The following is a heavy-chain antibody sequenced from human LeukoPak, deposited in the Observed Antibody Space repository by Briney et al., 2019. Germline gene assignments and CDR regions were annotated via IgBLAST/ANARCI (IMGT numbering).Heavy chain of an antibody. D-gene: IGHD2-15*01. CDR2: IFYSGST. V-gene: IGHV4-39*07. CDR3: ARGNMALKILLDAFEI. J-gene: IGHJ3*02. CDR1: GDSISSNIYY. Sequence: PSETLSLTCTVSGDSISSNIYYWGWIRQPPGKGLEWIGSIFYSGSTYYNPSLKSRVTISVDTSKNQFSLKLSSVTAADTAVYYRARGNMALKILLDAFEIWGQGTKVTVST.